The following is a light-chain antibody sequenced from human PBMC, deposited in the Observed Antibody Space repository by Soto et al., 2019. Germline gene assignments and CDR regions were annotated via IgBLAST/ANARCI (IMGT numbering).Light chain of an antibody. CDR2: EVS. V-gene: IGLV2-14*01. CDR1: SSDVGGYNY. CDR3: NSYTSSSTMV. Sequence: QSVLTQPASVSGSPGQSITISCTGTSSDVGGYNYVSWYQQHPGKAPKLMIYEVSNRPSGVSNRFSGSKSGNTASLTISGLHAEDEADYYCNSYTSSSTMVFGGGTKLTVL. J-gene: IGLJ3*02.